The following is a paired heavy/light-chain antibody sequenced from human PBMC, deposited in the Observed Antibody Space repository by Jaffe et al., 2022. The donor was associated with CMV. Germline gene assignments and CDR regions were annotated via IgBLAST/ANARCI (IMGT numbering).Heavy chain of an antibody. Sequence: EVQLVESGGGLVQPGGSLRLSCAASGFTFSSYEMNWVRQAPGKGLEWVSYISSSGSTIYYADSVKGRFTISRDNAKNSLYLQMNSLRAEDTAVYYCARETGPLYYYGSGSYLKWDYWGQGTLVTVSS. D-gene: IGHD3-10*01. J-gene: IGHJ4*02. CDR1: GFTFSSYE. V-gene: IGHV3-48*03. CDR3: ARETGPLYYYGSGSYLKWDY. CDR2: ISSSGSTI.
Light chain of an antibody. CDR2: DVS. Sequence: QSALTQPASVSGSPGQSITISCTGTSSDVGGYNYVSWYQQHPGKAPKLMIYDVSNRPSGVSNRFSGSKSGNTASLTISGLQAEDEADYYCSSYTNSSTLVVFGTGTKVTVL. CDR3: SSYTNSSTLVV. J-gene: IGLJ1*01. V-gene: IGLV2-14*03. CDR1: SSDVGGYNY.